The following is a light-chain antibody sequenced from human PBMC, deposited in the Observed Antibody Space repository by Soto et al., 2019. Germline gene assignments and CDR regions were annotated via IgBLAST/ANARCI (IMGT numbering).Light chain of an antibody. CDR2: DAS. J-gene: IGKJ2*02. CDR1: QSVRSNH. CDR3: SQYGSPPRT. Sequence: EIVLTQSPGTLSLSPGERATLSCRASQSVRSNHLAWYQQKPGQAPRLLIYDASSRATGIPDRFSGSGSATDFTLTISRLEPEDFAVYYYSQYGSPPRTFGRGTKLEI. V-gene: IGKV3-20*01.